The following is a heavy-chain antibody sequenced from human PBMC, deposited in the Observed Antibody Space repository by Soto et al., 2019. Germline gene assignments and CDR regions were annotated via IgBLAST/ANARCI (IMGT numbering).Heavy chain of an antibody. CDR3: ARDFGVIMSTFGGVYGMAV. D-gene: IGHD3-16*01. CDR2: IKQDGSEK. Sequence: GGSLRLSCAASGFTFSSYWMSWVRQAPGKGLEWVANIKQDGSEKYYVDSVKGRFTISRDNAKNSLYLQMNSLRAEDTAVYYCARDFGVIMSTFGGVYGMAVWGQGTTAIVSS. V-gene: IGHV3-7*05. J-gene: IGHJ6*02. CDR1: GFTFSSYW.